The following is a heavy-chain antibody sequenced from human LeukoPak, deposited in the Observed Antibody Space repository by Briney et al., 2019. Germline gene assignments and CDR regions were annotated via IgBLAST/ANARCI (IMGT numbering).Heavy chain of an antibody. D-gene: IGHD3-10*01. CDR1: GFTFTNYE. V-gene: IGHV3-48*03. Sequence: GSLRLSCAASGFTFTNYEMSCVRQAPGKGLEWVSYISSSGSSVYYADSAKGRFTISRDNAKNSVYLQMNSLRAEDTAVYYCASQWFGDFYFDYWGQGTLVTVSS. J-gene: IGHJ4*02. CDR3: ASQWFGDFYFDY. CDR2: ISSSGSSV.